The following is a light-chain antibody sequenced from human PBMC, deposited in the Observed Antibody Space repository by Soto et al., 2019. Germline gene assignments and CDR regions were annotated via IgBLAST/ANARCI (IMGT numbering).Light chain of an antibody. V-gene: IGKV1-27*01. CDR1: QGISSS. CDR2: GAS. J-gene: IGKJ3*01. Sequence: DIQMTQSPSSLSASVGGTVTITCRASQGISSSLAWYQQKAGKVPDLLIYGASTLQSGVPSHFSGSGSGTDFTLTISSLQPEDVATYYCQEYHSPPFTFGPGTKVEMK. CDR3: QEYHSPPFT.